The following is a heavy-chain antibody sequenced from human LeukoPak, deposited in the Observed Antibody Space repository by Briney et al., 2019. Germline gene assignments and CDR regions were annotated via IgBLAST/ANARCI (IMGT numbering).Heavy chain of an antibody. D-gene: IGHD1-20*01. Sequence: GGSLRLSCAASGFTFSSYDMHWVRHATGKGLEWVSAIGTAGDTYYPGSVKGRFTISRENAKNSLYLQMNSLRAEDTAVYYCARFVANWNPGGMDVWGQGTTVIVSS. J-gene: IGHJ6*02. CDR1: GFTFSSYD. CDR2: IGTAGDT. V-gene: IGHV3-13*01. CDR3: ARFVANWNPGGMDV.